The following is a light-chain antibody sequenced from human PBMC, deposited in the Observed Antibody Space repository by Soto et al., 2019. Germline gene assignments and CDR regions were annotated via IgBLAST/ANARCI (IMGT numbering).Light chain of an antibody. V-gene: IGLV2-14*03. CDR1: SSDVGGYNY. CDR2: DVS. CDR3: SSFTGSSTVV. J-gene: IGLJ2*01. Sequence: QSALTQPASVSGSPGQSITISCTGTSSDVGGYNYVSWYRQHPAKAPKLMIYDVSNRPSGVSNRFSGSKSGNTASLTISVLQAEDEADYYCSSFTGSSTVVFGGGTKLTVL.